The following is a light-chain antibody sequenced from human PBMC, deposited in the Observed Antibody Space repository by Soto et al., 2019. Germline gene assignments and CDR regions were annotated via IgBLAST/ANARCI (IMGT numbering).Light chain of an antibody. V-gene: IGKV3-15*01. J-gene: IGKJ5*01. CDR2: GTS. CDR3: QQYNNWPIT. CDR1: QGVSRK. Sequence: DIVMTQSPATLSVAPGERVTFSCRASQGVSRKLAWYQHKPGQAPRLLVYGTSTRATGISARFSGSGSGTEFTLTISSLQSEDFAVYYCQQYNNWPITFGQGTRLEIK.